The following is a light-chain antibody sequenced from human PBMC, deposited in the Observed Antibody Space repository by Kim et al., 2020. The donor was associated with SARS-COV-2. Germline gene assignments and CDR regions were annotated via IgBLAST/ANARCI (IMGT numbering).Light chain of an antibody. J-gene: IGKJ4*01. CDR1: QGFSIY. V-gene: IGKV3-11*01. Sequence: CPGERATLSCRASQGFSIYLAWYQQKPGQAPRLLIYDASNRATGIPARFSGSGSGTDFTLTISSLEPEDFAVYYCQQRSNWPPLTFGGGTKVDIK. CDR2: DAS. CDR3: QQRSNWPPLT.